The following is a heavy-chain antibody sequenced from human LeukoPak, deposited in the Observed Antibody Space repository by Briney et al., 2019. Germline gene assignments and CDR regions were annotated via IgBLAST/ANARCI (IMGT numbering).Heavy chain of an antibody. Sequence: PGGSLRLSCAASGFTVSTNYMSWVRQAPGTGLEWVSVIYSGGRTYYADSVKGRFTISRDNSKNTLYLQMNSLRADDTAVYYCARENVAAVAGTSDAFDIWGQGTMVTVSS. J-gene: IGHJ3*02. CDR3: ARENVAAVAGTSDAFDI. CDR1: GFTVSTNY. D-gene: IGHD6-19*01. V-gene: IGHV3-66*01. CDR2: IYSGGRT.